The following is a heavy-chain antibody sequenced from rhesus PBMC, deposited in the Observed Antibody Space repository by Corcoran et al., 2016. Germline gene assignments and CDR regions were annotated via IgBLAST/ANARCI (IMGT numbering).Heavy chain of an antibody. Sequence: QVQLQESGPGVVKPSETLSLTRAVSGGSISGGYDWSWIRQPPGKGLEWIGCIYVSIGSTNYNPSLKNRVTISKDASKNEFSLMLSSVTAADTAVYYCARRTGYYTPFHYWAQGVLVTVSS. CDR1: GGSISGGYD. CDR2: IYVSIGST. J-gene: IGHJ4*01. D-gene: IGHD3-3*01. CDR3: ARRTGYYTPFHY. V-gene: IGHV4-76*01.